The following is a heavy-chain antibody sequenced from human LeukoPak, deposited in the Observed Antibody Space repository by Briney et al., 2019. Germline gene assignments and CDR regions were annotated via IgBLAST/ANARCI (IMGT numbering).Heavy chain of an antibody. CDR1: GASISSSSYY. D-gene: IGHD5-18*01. CDR2: IYYNGDT. Sequence: SETLSLTCIVSGASISSSSYYWGWIRQPPGKGLEWIGSIYYNGDTYYNSSLKSRLTISVDTSKNQFTLKLSSVTAADTALYYCARLRGYTSGNPALWGEGTLVTVSS. V-gene: IGHV4-39*01. J-gene: IGHJ4*02. CDR3: ARLRGYTSGNPAL.